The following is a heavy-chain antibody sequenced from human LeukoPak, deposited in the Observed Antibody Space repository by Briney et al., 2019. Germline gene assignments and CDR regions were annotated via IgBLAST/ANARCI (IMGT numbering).Heavy chain of an antibody. CDR3: AKAAYCTSTSCHFSGYAQRPLES. CDR1: GFTFNTYG. D-gene: IGHD2-2*01. V-gene: IGHV3-30*18. J-gene: IGHJ4*02. CDR2: ISSDGSSK. Sequence: PGRSLRLSCAASGFTFNTYGMHWVRQAPGKGLEWVAGISSDGSSKDYADSVKGRLTISRDNSKNTMFLQMNSLRAEDTAVYYCAKAAYCTSTSCHFSGYAQRPLESWGQGILVTVSS.